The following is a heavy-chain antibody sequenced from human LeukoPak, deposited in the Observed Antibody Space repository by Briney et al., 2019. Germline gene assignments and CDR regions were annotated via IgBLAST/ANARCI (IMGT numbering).Heavy chain of an antibody. Sequence: SVKVSCKASGGTFSSYAISWVRQAPGQGLEWMGGIIPIFGTANYAQKFQGRVTITTDESTSTAYMELSSLRSEDTAVYYCAKDGAFCGGYWYPGYSGFDYWGQGTLVTVSS. CDR1: GGTFSSYA. D-gene: IGHD2-21*02. V-gene: IGHV1-69*05. CDR3: AKDGAFCGGYWYPGYSGFDY. J-gene: IGHJ4*02. CDR2: IIPIFGTA.